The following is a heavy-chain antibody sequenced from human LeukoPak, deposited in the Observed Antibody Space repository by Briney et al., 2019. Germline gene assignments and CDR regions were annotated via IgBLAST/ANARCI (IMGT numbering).Heavy chain of an antibody. V-gene: IGHV4-34*01. CDR3: ARIRSPGYSSGWYGDAFDI. Sequence: SETLSLTCTVSGGSISSYYWSWIRQPPGKGLEWIGEINHSGSTNYNPSLKSRVTISVDTSKNQFSLKLSSVTAADTAVYYCARIRSPGYSSGWYGDAFDIWGQGTMVTVSS. CDR2: INHSGST. J-gene: IGHJ3*02. D-gene: IGHD6-19*01. CDR1: GGSISSYY.